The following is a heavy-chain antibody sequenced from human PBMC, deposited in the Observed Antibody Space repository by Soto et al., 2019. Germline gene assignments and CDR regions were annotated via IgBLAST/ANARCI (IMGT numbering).Heavy chain of an antibody. D-gene: IGHD5-12*01. J-gene: IGHJ4*02. CDR3: ARGWVDGLHFDS. V-gene: IGHV3-48*03. CDR2: ISSSGGTI. CDR1: RFIFSSYE. Sequence: EVQLVESGGGLVQPGGSLRLSCAASRFIFSSYEMNWVRQAPGKGLEWVSKISSSGGTIDYPDSVKGRFTISRDNAKNSLYLQMNSLRAEDTAVYYCARGWVDGLHFDSWGQGTLVTVSS.